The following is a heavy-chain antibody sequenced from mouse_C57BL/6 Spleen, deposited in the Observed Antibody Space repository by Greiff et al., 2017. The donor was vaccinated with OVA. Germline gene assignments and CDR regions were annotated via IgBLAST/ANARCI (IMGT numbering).Heavy chain of an antibody. CDR3: AGGEDYAMDY. J-gene: IGHJ4*01. CDR2: ISSGSSTI. Sequence: EVKLVESGGGLVKPGGSLKLSCAASGFTFSDYGMHWVRQAPEKGLEWVAYISSGSSTIYYADTVKGRFTISRDNAKNTLFLQMTSLRSEDTAMYYCAGGEDYAMDYWGQGTSVTVSS. V-gene: IGHV5-17*01. CDR1: GFTFSDYG.